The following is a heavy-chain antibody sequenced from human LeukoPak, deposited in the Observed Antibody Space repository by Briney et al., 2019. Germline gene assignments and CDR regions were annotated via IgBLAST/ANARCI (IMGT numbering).Heavy chain of an antibody. CDR2: ISSSGSTI. CDR1: GFTFSDYY. J-gene: IGHJ3*02. Sequence: PRGSLRLSCAASGFTFSDYYMSWIRQAPGKGLEWVSYISSSGSTIYYADSVKGRFTISRDNAKNSLYLQMNSLRAEDTAVYYCASRYSGYGGAAFDIWGQGTMVTVSS. CDR3: ASRYSGYGGAAFDI. D-gene: IGHD5-12*01. V-gene: IGHV3-11*04.